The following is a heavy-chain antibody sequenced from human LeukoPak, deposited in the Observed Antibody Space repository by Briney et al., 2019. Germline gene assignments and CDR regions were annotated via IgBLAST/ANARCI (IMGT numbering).Heavy chain of an antibody. CDR1: GFTLSRSW. D-gene: IGHD5-24*01. CDR3: AKLLGTATTFDY. Sequence: PGGSLTLSCEASGFTLSRSWMMWVRQAPGRGLEGVASINPDRSQKQHVDSVKGRFTISRDNTRNSVYLQMNSLGGEDTAVYYCAKLLGTATTFDYWGQGTLVTVSS. V-gene: IGHV3-7*01. CDR2: INPDRSQK. J-gene: IGHJ4*02.